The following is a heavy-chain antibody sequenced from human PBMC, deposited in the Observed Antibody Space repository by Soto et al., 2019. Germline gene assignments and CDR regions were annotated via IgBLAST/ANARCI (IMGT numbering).Heavy chain of an antibody. J-gene: IGHJ4*02. CDR3: THVRLDCCRSSAY. CDR1: GFTFSDHY. D-gene: IGHD2-21*02. CDR2: IKNKANSYTT. V-gene: IGHV3-72*01. Sequence: EVQLVESGGGLVQPEGSLRLSCAASGFTFSDHYMDWVRQAPGKGLEWVGRIKNKANSYTTEYAATVKGRFIISRDGSMNSVFLQLNRLKSDHTAVYYFTHVRLDCCRSSAYWGQGILVTVSS.